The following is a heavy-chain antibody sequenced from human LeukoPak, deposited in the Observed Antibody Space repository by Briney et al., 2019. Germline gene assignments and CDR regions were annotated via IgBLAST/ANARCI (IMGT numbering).Heavy chain of an antibody. CDR2: INPNSGGT. D-gene: IGHD3-16*01. J-gene: IGHJ4*02. V-gene: IGHV1-2*02. CDR1: GYTFTGYY. CDR3: ARVGVLGERTYFDY. Sequence: ASVTVSCKASGYTFTGYYMHWVRQAPGQGLEWMGWINPNSGGTNYAQKLQGRVTMTRDTSISTAYMELSRLRSDDTAVYYCARVGVLGERTYFDYWGQGTLVTVSS.